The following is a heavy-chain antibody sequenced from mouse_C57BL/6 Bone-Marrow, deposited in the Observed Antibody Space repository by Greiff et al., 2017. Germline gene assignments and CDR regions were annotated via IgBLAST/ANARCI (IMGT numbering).Heavy chain of an antibody. V-gene: IGHV1-9*01. Sequence: QVQLQQSGAELMKPGASVKLSCKATGYTFTGYRIEWVKQRPGHGLEWIGEILPGSGSTTYNEKFKGKATFTADTFSNTAYMQLSRLTTEDSAIYYCARDYYGSSYVWYFDVWGTGTTVTVSA. J-gene: IGHJ1*03. CDR2: ILPGSGST. CDR1: GYTFTGYR. D-gene: IGHD1-1*01. CDR3: ARDYYGSSYVWYFDV.